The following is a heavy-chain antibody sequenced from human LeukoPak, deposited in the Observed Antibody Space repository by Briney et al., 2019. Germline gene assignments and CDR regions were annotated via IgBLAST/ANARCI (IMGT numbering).Heavy chain of an antibody. D-gene: IGHD5-18*01. CDR1: GYSISSGYY. J-gene: IGHJ6*03. CDR3: ARERGRSYGSVPYYYYYMDV. V-gene: IGHV4-38-2*02. Sequence: SETLSLTCTVSGYSISSGYYWAWIRQPPRKGLEWIGSIYHSGSTYYNPSLKTRVTISVATSKNQFSLKLSSVTAADTAVYYCARERGRSYGSVPYYYYYMDVWGKGPTVTVSS. CDR2: IYHSGST.